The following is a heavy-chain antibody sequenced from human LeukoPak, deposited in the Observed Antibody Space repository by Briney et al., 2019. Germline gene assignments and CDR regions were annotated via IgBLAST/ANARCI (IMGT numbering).Heavy chain of an antibody. D-gene: IGHD3-10*02. V-gene: IGHV3-21*01. CDR1: GFTLDDYG. CDR3: AELGITMIGGV. J-gene: IGHJ6*04. CDR2: ISSSSRYI. Sequence: GGSLRLSCAASGFTLDDYGMNWVRQSPGKGLEWVSSISSSSRYIYYADSMKGRFTISRDNAKNSLYLQMNSLRAEDTAVYYCAELGITMIGGVWGKGTTVTISS.